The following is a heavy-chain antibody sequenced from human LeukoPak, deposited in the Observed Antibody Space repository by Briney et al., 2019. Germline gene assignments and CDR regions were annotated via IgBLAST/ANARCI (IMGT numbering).Heavy chain of an antibody. CDR2: IKQDGSEK. Sequence: QPGGSLRLSCAASGFTFSSYWMSWVRQAPGKGLEWVANIKQDGSEKYYVDSVKGRFTISRDNAKNSLYLQMNSLRAEDTAVYYWAKNQLESGGYYDSSGNDYWGQGTLVTVSS. V-gene: IGHV3-7*01. D-gene: IGHD3-22*01. CDR1: GFTFSSYW. J-gene: IGHJ4*02. CDR3: AKNQLESGGYYDSSGNDY.